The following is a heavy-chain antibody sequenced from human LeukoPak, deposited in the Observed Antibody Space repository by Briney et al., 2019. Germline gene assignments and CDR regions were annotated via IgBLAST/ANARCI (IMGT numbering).Heavy chain of an antibody. V-gene: IGHV3-23*01. CDR2: INGSGRST. D-gene: IGHD6-13*01. Sequence: GGSLRLSCAASGFTFSNYAMSWVRQAPGKGLEWVSDINGSGRSTYYADSVKGRFTISRDNSKNTLYLQMNSLRAEDTAVYYCAKRIRIAAAVNYFDYWGQGTLVTVSS. CDR3: AKRIRIAAAVNYFDY. J-gene: IGHJ4*02. CDR1: GFTFSNYA.